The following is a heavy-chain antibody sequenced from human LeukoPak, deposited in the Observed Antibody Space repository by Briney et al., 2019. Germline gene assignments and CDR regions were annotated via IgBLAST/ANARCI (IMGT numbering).Heavy chain of an antibody. CDR2: INNDGST. Sequence: PGGSLRLSCAASGFTFSSYWMHWVRQAPGKGLVWVSLINNDGSTNYADSVKGRFTISRDNAKSTVFLQMNSLRPEDTAVYSRVMGRAYNYWGRGTMVTVSS. D-gene: IGHD5-18*01. CDR3: VMGRAYNY. J-gene: IGHJ4*03. V-gene: IGHV3-74*01. CDR1: GFTFSSYW.